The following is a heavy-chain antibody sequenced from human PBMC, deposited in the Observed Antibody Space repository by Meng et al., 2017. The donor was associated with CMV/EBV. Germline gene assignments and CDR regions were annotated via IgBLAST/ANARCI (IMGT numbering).Heavy chain of an antibody. CDR2: IKQDGSEK. CDR1: GFTLSSYW. V-gene: IGHV3-7*01. CDR3: WNNWFDP. J-gene: IGHJ5*02. Sequence: GESLKISCAASGFTLSSYWKNWARQAPGKGLEWVANIKQDGSEKYYVDSVKGRFTISRDNAKNSLYLQMNSLRAEDTAVYYCWNNWFDPWGQGTLVTVSS. D-gene: IGHD1-1*01.